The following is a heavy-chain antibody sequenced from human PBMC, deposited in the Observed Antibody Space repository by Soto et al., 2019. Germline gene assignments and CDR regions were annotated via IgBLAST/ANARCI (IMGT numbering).Heavy chain of an antibody. D-gene: IGHD6-19*01. J-gene: IGHJ4*02. CDR2: VYPFDSDT. CDR3: ARPDSNGWYDY. Sequence: GESLKISCKASGYTFTSKWIAWVRQMPGKVLEWMAIVYPFDSDTRYSPSFQGQVTISADKSINTAYLQWSSLRASDAAIYYCARPDSNGWYDYWGQGXPVTVYS. V-gene: IGHV5-51*01. CDR1: GYTFTSKW.